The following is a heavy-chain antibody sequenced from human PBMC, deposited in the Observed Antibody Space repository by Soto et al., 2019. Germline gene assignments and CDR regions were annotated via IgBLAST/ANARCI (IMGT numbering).Heavy chain of an antibody. Sequence: GGSLRLSCAASGFTFSSYAMSWVRQAPGKGLEWVSAISGSGGSTYYADSVKGRFTISRDNSKNTLYLQMNSLRAEDTAVYYCAVTAIPYYYYYGMDVWGQGTTVTVSS. V-gene: IGHV3-23*01. J-gene: IGHJ6*02. CDR1: GFTFSSYA. CDR3: AVTAIPYYYYYGMDV. CDR2: ISGSGGST. D-gene: IGHD2-21*02.